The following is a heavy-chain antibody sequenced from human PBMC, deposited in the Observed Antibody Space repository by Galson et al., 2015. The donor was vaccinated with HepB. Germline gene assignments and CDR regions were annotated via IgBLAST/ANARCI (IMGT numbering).Heavy chain of an antibody. CDR3: ARGPHTMVRGVYYFDY. CDR1: GYTFTGYY. Sequence: SVKVSCKASGYTFTGYYMHWVRQAPGQGLEWMGWINPNSGGTNYAQKFQGWVTMTRDTSISTAYMELSRLRSDDTAVYYCARGPHTMVRGVYYFDYWGQGTLVTVSP. D-gene: IGHD3-10*01. V-gene: IGHV1-2*04. J-gene: IGHJ4*02. CDR2: INPNSGGT.